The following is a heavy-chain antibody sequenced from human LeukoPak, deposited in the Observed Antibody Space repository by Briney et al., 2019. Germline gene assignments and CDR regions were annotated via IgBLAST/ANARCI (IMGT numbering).Heavy chain of an antibody. CDR1: GFTVSSNY. J-gene: IGHJ3*02. CDR2: IYSGGST. V-gene: IGHV3-66*01. Sequence: GGSLRLSCAASGFTVSSNYMSWVRQAPGKGLEWVSVIYSGGSTYYADSVKGRFTISRDNSKNTLYLQMNSLRAEDTAVYYCARERLYYYDSSGPLDIWGQGTMVTVSS. D-gene: IGHD3-22*01. CDR3: ARERLYYYDSSGPLDI.